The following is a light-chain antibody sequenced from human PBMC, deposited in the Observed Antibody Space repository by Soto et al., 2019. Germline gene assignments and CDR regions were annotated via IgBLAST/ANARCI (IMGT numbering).Light chain of an antibody. CDR1: QSVSSY. J-gene: IGKJ5*01. Sequence: EVVLTQPPATLSLSPGERATLSCRASQSVSSYLAWYQQKPGQTPRLLIYDASNRATGIPARFSGSGSGTDFTLTISSLEPEYFAVYFCQQRSNWPPSITFGQGTRLEIK. CDR2: DAS. CDR3: QQRSNWPPSIT. V-gene: IGKV3-11*01.